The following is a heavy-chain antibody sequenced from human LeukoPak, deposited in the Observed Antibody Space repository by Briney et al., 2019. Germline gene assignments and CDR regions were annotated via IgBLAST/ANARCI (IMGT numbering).Heavy chain of an antibody. CDR3: AREYDSSGYYYLGYYYYYMDV. J-gene: IGHJ6*03. CDR1: GCAFDAYG. V-gene: IGHV3-20*04. CDR2: INWNGGST. D-gene: IGHD3-22*01. Sequence: GGSLRLSCAASGCAFDAYGMSWVRQAPGKGLEWVSGINWNGGSTGYADSVKGRFTISRDNAKNSLYLQMDSLRAEDTALYYCAREYDSSGYYYLGYYYYYMDVWGKGTTVTVSS.